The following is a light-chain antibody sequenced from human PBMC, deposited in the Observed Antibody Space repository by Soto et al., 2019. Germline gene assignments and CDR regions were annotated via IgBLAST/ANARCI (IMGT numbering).Light chain of an antibody. CDR2: DVS. CDR3: SSYTSSSTYV. CDR1: NSCVGGSNY. J-gene: IGLJ1*01. Sequence: SALTHPASGSRCPGPPIALSFSGTNSCVGGSNYVCWYQQHAGKAPKLMVYDVSSRPSGVSSRFSGSKSGNTASLTISGLQAEDEADYYCSSYTSSSTYVVGPGTKVTV. V-gene: IGLV2-14*01.